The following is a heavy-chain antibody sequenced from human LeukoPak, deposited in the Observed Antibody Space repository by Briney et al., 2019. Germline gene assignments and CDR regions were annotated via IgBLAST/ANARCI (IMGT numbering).Heavy chain of an antibody. D-gene: IGHD2-2*01. CDR1: GGSFSGYY. CDR2: INHSGST. Sequence: TSETLSLTCAVYGGSFSGYYWSWIRQPPGKGLEWIGEINHSGSTNYNPPLKSRVTISVDTSKNQFSLKLSSVTAADTAVYYCARGRVWYQLLTWFDPWGQGTLVTVSS. V-gene: IGHV4-34*01. J-gene: IGHJ5*02. CDR3: ARGRVWYQLLTWFDP.